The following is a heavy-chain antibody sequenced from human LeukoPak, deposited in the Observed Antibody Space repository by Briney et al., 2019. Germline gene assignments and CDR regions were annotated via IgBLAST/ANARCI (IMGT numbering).Heavy chain of an antibody. J-gene: IGHJ6*02. V-gene: IGHV5-10-1*01. CDR2: IDPSDSYT. CDR3: ASEKKVDYCSGGSCYLGPNSNYYYYGMDV. CDR1: GYSFTSYW. D-gene: IGHD2-15*01. Sequence: GESLKISCKGSGYSFTSYWISWVRQMPGKGLEWMGRIDPSDSYTNYSPSFQGLVTISADKSISTAYLQWSSLKASDTAMYHCASEKKVDYCSGGSCYLGPNSNYYYYGMDVWGQGTTVTVSS.